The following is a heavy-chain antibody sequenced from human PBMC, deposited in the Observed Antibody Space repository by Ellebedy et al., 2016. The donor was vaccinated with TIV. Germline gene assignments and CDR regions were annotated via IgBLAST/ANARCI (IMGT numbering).Heavy chain of an antibody. Sequence: GGSLRLSXAASGFTFSGYGIHWVRQAPGKGLEWVAVISYDGNKEYYTESVKGRFTVSRDNSKNTVYLQMNSLRAEDTAVYYCATNTGWGHYGSGPTDYWGQGTLVTVSS. CDR3: ATNTGWGHYGSGPTDY. CDR1: GFTFSGYG. J-gene: IGHJ4*02. CDR2: ISYDGNKE. V-gene: IGHV3-30*03. D-gene: IGHD3-10*01.